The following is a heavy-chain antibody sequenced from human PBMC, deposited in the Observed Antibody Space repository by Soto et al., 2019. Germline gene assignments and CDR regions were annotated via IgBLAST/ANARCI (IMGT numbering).Heavy chain of an antibody. Sequence: GGSLRLSCAATGFAFSTYGMHWVRQAPGKGREWVAAISYDGNEKYYADSLQGRFTISRDNSKNALYLQVNSLRGEDTAVYYCAADFPGGGYPIDYWGQGTLVTVSS. J-gene: IGHJ4*02. V-gene: IGHV3-30*03. CDR1: GFAFSTYG. CDR2: ISYDGNEK. D-gene: IGHD2-8*02. CDR3: AADFPGGGYPIDY.